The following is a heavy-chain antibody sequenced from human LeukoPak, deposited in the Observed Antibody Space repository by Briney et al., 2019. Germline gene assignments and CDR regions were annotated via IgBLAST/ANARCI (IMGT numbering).Heavy chain of an antibody. CDR2: IIPIFGTA. D-gene: IGHD6-6*01. J-gene: IGHJ4*02. CDR1: GGTFSSYA. V-gene: IGHV1-69*13. Sequence: GATVKVSCKASGGTFSSYAISWVRQAPGQGLEWMGGIIPIFGTANYAQKFQGRVTITADESTSTAYMELSSLRSEDTAVYYCARVPNRGRDPDSSSSGPFDYWGQGTLVTVSS. CDR3: ARVPNRGRDPDSSSSGPFDY.